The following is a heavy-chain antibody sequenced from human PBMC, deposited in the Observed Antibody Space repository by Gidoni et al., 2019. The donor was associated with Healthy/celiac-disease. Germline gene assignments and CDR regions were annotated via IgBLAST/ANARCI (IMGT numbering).Heavy chain of an antibody. J-gene: IGHJ4*02. CDR1: TFSSYA. D-gene: IGHD1-26*01. V-gene: IGHV3-30*04. CDR2: ISYDGSNK. Sequence: TFSSYAMHWVRQAPGKGLEWVAVISYDGSNKYYADSVKGRFTISRDNSKNTLYLQMNSLRAEDTAVYYCARDGRLGTFDYWGQGTLVTVSS. CDR3: ARDGRLGTFDY.